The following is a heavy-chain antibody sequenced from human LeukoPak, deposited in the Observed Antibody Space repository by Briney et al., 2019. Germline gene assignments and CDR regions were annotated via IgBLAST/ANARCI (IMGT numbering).Heavy chain of an antibody. J-gene: IGHJ4*02. CDR3: ARDPAYSSSSLDY. Sequence: TSETLSLTCTVSGGSISSGSYYWSWIRQPAWKGLEWIGRIYTSGSTNYNPSLKSRVTISVDTSKNQFSLKLSSVTAADTAVYYCARDPAYSSSSLDYWGQGTLVTVSS. D-gene: IGHD6-6*01. CDR1: GGSISSGSYY. V-gene: IGHV4-61*02. CDR2: IYTSGST.